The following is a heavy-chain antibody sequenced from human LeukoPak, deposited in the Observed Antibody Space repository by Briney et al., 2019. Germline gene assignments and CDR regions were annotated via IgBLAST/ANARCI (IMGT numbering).Heavy chain of an antibody. Sequence: SVKVSCKASGGTFSSYAISWVRQAPGQGLEWMGGIIPIFGTANYAQKFQGRVTITADESTSTAYMELSSLRSEDTAVYYCAWGRFLEWLPDYWGQGTLVTVSS. CDR2: IIPIFGTA. CDR1: GGTFSSYA. D-gene: IGHD3-3*01. CDR3: AWGRFLEWLPDY. J-gene: IGHJ4*02. V-gene: IGHV1-69*01.